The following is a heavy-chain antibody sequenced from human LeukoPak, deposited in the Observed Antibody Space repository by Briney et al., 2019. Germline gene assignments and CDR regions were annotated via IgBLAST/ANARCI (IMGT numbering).Heavy chain of an antibody. D-gene: IGHD5-12*01. CDR1: GFTFSSYW. Sequence: GGSLRLSCAASGFTFSSYWMHWVRQAPGKGLVWVSRISSDGSSTSYADSVKGRFTISRDNAKNTLYLQMNSLRDEDTAVYYCARDPVRGYSGYDFDYWGQGTLVTVSS. J-gene: IGHJ4*02. CDR2: ISSDGSST. CDR3: ARDPVRGYSGYDFDY. V-gene: IGHV3-74*01.